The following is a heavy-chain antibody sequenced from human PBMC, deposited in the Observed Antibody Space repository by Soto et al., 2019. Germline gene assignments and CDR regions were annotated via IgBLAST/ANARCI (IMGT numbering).Heavy chain of an antibody. CDR2: IKSRTDDGTT. V-gene: IGHV3-15*07. CDR3: NAGSWHGMDV. J-gene: IGHJ6*02. Sequence: PGGSLRLSCAASGFSFSNAWMNWVRQAPGKGLEWVGRIKSRTDDGTTDYAAPVKGRFTISRDDSKTTLYLQMNSLKTEDTAVYHRNAGSWHGMDVWGQGTTVTVSS. D-gene: IGHD6-6*01. CDR1: GFSFSNAW.